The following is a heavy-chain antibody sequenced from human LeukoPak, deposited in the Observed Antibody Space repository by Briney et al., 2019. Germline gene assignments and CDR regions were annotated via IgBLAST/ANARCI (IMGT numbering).Heavy chain of an antibody. V-gene: IGHV4-39*07. CDR2: IYYSGST. Sequence: SETLSLTCTVSGGSISSSSYYWGWIRQPPGKGLEWIGSIYYSGSTYYNPSLKSRVTISVDTSKNQFSLKLSSVTAADTAVYYCARDRGSSWRFYNWFDPWGQGTLVTVSS. J-gene: IGHJ5*02. CDR3: ARDRGSSWRFYNWFDP. D-gene: IGHD6-13*01. CDR1: GGSISSSSYY.